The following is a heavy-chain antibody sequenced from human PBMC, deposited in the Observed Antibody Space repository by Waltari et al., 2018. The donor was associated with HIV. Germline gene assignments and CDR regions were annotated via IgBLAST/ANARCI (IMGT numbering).Heavy chain of an antibody. V-gene: IGHV3-48*02. CDR1: GFTFSSYS. CDR3: ARGYGSVDY. Sequence: EVQLVESGGGLVQPGGSLRLSCVVSGFTFSSYSMNWVRQAPGMCLWWISLIISSSCTMSYAGSVRGRFTGSRDNAKNSLSLQMRSLRDDDTALYYCARGYGSVDYWGQGTLVSVSS. D-gene: IGHD5-12*01. J-gene: IGHJ4*02. CDR2: IISSSCTM.